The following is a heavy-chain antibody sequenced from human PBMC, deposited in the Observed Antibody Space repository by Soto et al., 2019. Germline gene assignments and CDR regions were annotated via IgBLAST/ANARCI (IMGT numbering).Heavy chain of an antibody. Sequence: TSETLSLTCAVEDGSFSGYYWSCIRQPTRKGLEWIGESNHSGSTNYNPSLKSRVTISVDTSKNQFSLKLSSVTAADTAVYYCANRIVGATGTQRNWFAPWGQGTLVTGSS. CDR1: DGSFSGYY. V-gene: IGHV4-34*01. CDR3: ANRIVGATGTQRNWFAP. J-gene: IGHJ5*02. D-gene: IGHD1-26*01. CDR2: SNHSGST.